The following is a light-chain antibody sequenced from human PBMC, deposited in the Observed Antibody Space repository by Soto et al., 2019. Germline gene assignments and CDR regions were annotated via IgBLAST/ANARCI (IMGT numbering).Light chain of an antibody. CDR2: DAS. CDR1: QGISSY. Sequence: EILLTQSPSTLSASVGDRATLFCRASQGISSYLAWYQQKPGKAPKLLIYDASTLQSGIPSRFSGSGSGTEFSLTISSLQPEDFAVYYCQQYSSSPLTFGGGTKVDI. J-gene: IGKJ4*01. V-gene: IGKV1-9*01. CDR3: QQYSSSPLT.